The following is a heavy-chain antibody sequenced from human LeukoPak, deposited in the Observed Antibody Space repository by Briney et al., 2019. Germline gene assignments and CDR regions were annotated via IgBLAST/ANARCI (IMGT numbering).Heavy chain of an antibody. CDR2: IYYSGNT. Sequence: PSETLSLTCSVSGGSIRSTTYYWGWIRQPPGKGLEWIGSIYYSGNTYYSPSLMSRVTISVDTSKNQFSLKLSSVTAADTAIYYCARDAKYYYGSRTFFFFEYWGQGTLLTVSS. V-gene: IGHV4-39*07. CDR1: GGSIRSTTYY. J-gene: IGHJ4*02. D-gene: IGHD3-10*01. CDR3: ARDAKYYYGSRTFFFFEY.